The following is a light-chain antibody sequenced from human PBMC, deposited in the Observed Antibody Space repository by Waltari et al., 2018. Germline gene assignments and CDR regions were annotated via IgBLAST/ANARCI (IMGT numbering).Light chain of an antibody. CDR2: GAS. Sequence: ELVMTQSPATLSVSPGESATLSCRASERVSSNVAWYQQKPGQAPRLLIYGASTRATGVPAKFRGSGSGTDFTLTISSLQSEDFAVYYCQQYYHWVAFGGGTWVQIK. J-gene: IGKJ4*01. CDR3: QQYYHWVA. V-gene: IGKV3-15*01. CDR1: ERVSSN.